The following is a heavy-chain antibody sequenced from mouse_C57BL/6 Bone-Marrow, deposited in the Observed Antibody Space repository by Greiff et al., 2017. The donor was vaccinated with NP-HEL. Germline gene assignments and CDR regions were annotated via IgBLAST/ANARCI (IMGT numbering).Heavy chain of an antibody. CDR3: ARWARSWYFDV. V-gene: IGHV1-63*01. CDR2: IYPGGGYT. CDR1: GYTFTNYW. Sequence: VQLQESGAELVRPGTSVKMSCKASGYTFTNYWIGWAKQRPGHGLEWIGDIYPGGGYTNYNEKFKGKATLTADKSSSTAYMQFSSLTSEDSAIYYCARWARSWYFDVWGTGTTVTVSS. J-gene: IGHJ1*03.